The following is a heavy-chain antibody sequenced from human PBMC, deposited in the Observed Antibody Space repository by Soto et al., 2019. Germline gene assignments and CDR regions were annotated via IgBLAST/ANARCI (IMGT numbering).Heavy chain of an antibody. CDR1: GGSFSGYY. D-gene: IGHD3-3*01. CDR3: ARGQDRFTIFGVVRKPHNWFDP. Sequence: PSETLSLTCAVYGGSFSGYYWSWIRQPPGKGLEWIGEINHSGSTNYNPSLKSRVTISVDTSKNQFSLKLSSVTAADTAVYYCARGQDRFTIFGVVRKPHNWFDPWGQGTLVTVSS. CDR2: INHSGST. V-gene: IGHV4-34*01. J-gene: IGHJ5*02.